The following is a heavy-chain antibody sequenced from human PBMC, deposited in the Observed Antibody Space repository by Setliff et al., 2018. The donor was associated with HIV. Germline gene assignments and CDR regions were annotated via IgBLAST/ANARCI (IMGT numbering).Heavy chain of an antibody. V-gene: IGHV4-4*02. D-gene: IGHD2-21*02. CDR1: GGSISSSNW. CDR3: AREVDVVTTSDAFDI. CDR2: IYYRGAT. Sequence: ASETLSLTCAVSGGSISSSNWWSWVRQPPGKGLEWIGSIYYRGATYYNPTLQSRTTISLDTSMNQFSLKLTSVTAADTAVYYCAREVDVVTTSDAFDIWGQGTMVTVSS. J-gene: IGHJ3*02.